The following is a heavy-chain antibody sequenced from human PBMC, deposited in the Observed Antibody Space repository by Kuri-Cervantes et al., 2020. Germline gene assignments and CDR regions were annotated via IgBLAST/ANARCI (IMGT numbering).Heavy chain of an antibody. J-gene: IGHJ4*02. CDR2: INPSGGST. CDR1: GYTFTSYY. Sequence: ASVKDSCKASGYTFTSYYMHWVRQAPAQGLEWMGIINPSGGSTSYAQKFQGRVTMTRDTSTSTVYMELSSLRSEDTAVYYCARLASRAKGDSYYFDYWGQGTLVTVSS. D-gene: IGHD2-21*02. V-gene: IGHV1-46*01. CDR3: ARLASRAKGDSYYFDY.